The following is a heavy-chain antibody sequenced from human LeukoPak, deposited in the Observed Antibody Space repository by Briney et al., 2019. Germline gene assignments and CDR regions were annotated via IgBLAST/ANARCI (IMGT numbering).Heavy chain of an antibody. CDR1: GYTFTSYG. Sequence: GASVKVSCKASGYTFTSYGISWVRQAPGQGLEWMGWISAYNGNTNYAQKFQGRVTMTRDTSTSTVYMELSSLRSEDTAVYYCARDSGEAYYFDYWGQGTLVTVSS. CDR3: ARDSGEAYYFDY. V-gene: IGHV1-18*01. D-gene: IGHD3-10*01. J-gene: IGHJ4*02. CDR2: ISAYNGNT.